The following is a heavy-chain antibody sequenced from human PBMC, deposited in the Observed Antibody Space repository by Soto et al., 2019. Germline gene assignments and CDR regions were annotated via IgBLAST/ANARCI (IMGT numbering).Heavy chain of an antibody. CDR3: ASTPEYDFWSGYYPLDLVYGMDV. V-gene: IGHV1-3*01. D-gene: IGHD3-3*01. CDR2: INAGNGNT. CDR1: GYTFTSYA. Sequence: ASVKVSCKASGYTFTSYAMHWVRQAPGQRLEWMGWINAGNGNTKYSQKFQGRVTITRDTSASTAYMELSSLRSEDTAVYYCASTPEYDFWSGYYPLDLVYGMDVWGQGTTVTVSS. J-gene: IGHJ6*02.